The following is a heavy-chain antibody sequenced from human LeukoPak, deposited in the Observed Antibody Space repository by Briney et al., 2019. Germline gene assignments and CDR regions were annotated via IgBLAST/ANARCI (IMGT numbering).Heavy chain of an antibody. V-gene: IGHV4-38-2*01. D-gene: IGHD2-15*01. Sequence: SETLSLTCAVAGYSISTGYHWGWIRQSPGTGLEGIGSIYHSGNTYYNPSLKSRVPISVDTSMNQFSLKVTSVTAADTAVYYCARTRYCSGATCYSPELFDSWGQGTLVTVSS. J-gene: IGHJ4*02. CDR2: IYHSGNT. CDR1: GYSISTGYH. CDR3: ARTRYCSGATCYSPELFDS.